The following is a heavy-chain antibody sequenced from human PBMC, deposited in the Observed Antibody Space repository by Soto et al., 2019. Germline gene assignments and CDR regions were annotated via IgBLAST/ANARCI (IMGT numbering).Heavy chain of an antibody. CDR1: GFNFRSYG. CDR2: IWYDGSNK. J-gene: IGHJ4*02. Sequence: QVQMVESGGGVVQSGRSLRLSCATSGFNFRSYGIHWVRQAPGKGLEWVGIIWYDGSNKYYADSVKGRFTISRDDSKNTVYLQIDSLRVEDTAIYYCARDNIVVSYFFDYWGQGSLVTVSS. D-gene: IGHD1-26*01. V-gene: IGHV3-33*01. CDR3: ARDNIVVSYFFDY.